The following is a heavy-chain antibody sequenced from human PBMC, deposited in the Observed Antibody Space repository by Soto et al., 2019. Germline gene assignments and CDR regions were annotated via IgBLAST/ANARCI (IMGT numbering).Heavy chain of an antibody. CDR1: GGSISSSSYY. V-gene: IGHV4-39*07. D-gene: IGHD6-13*01. Sequence: PSETLSLTCTVSGGSISSSSYYWGWIRQPPGKGLEWIGNIYYSGSTYYNPSLKSRVTISVDTSKNQLSLILYSVTAADTGVYYCARYSAASGTYYFDYWGPGTLVTVSS. CDR2: IYYSGST. J-gene: IGHJ4*01. CDR3: ARYSAASGTYYFDY.